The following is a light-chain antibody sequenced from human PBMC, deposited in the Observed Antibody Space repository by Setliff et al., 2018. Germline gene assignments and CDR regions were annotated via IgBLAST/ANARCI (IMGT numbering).Light chain of an antibody. J-gene: IGLJ1*01. CDR3: SSYTSSSTFV. CDR2: DVS. V-gene: IGLV2-14*01. CDR1: SSDVGGYNY. Sequence: QSALAQPPSASGSPGQSVPISCTGTSSDVGGYNYVSWYQQHPGKALKLMIYDVSKRPSGVSNRFSGSKSGNTASLTISGLQAEDEADYYCSSYTSSSTFVFGTGTKVTVL.